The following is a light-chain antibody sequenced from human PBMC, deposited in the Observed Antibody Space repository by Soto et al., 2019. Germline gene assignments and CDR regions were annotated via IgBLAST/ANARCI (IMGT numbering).Light chain of an antibody. V-gene: IGKV1-12*01. CDR1: QSISSW. CDR2: TAS. J-gene: IGKJ1*01. Sequence: KTQSPSSVSASVGVRVTSTLRASQSISSWLAWYQQKPGKAPNVLIYTASNLQSGVPLRFSGSGSGTDFTLTINSLQPEDFATYYCQQNYRYPTFGQGTKVDIK. CDR3: QQNYRYPT.